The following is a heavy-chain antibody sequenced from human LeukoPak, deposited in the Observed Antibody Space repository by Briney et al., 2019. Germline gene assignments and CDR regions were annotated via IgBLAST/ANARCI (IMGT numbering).Heavy chain of an antibody. D-gene: IGHD4-17*01. J-gene: IGHJ5*02. CDR3: ARGATVTPRWFDP. V-gene: IGHV1-2*02. CDR2: VNPNSGGT. CDR1: GYTFTGYY. Sequence: ASVKVSCKASGYTFTGYYMHWVRQAPGQGLEWMGWVNPNSGGTNYAQKFQGRVTMTRDTSISTAYMELSRLRSDDTAVYYCARGATVTPRWFDPWGQGTLVTVSS.